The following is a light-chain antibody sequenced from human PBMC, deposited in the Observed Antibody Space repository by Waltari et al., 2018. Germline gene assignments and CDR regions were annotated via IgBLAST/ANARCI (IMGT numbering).Light chain of an antibody. Sequence: DIVMTQSPDSLAVSLGERAIINCKSSQSVLHSSNNKNYLAWYQRKPGQPPRLIIYCASTRESGVPDLFSGSGSGTDFTLTISSLQAEDGAVYYCQQYYSSPLTFGGGTKVEIK. J-gene: IGKJ4*01. CDR3: QQYYSSPLT. CDR2: CAS. CDR1: QSVLHSSNNKNY. V-gene: IGKV4-1*01.